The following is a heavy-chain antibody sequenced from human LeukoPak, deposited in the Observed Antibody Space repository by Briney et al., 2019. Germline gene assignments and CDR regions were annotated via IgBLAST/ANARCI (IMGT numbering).Heavy chain of an antibody. J-gene: IGHJ4*02. Sequence: SETLSLTCTISDDSISSNRYFWAWVRQPPGKGLEWIGYIYYSGSTNYNPSLKSRVTISVDTSKNQFSLRLSSVTAADAAVYYCARDMGGRGDYWGQGTLVTVSS. CDR3: ARDMGGRGDY. D-gene: IGHD3-16*01. CDR2: IYYSGST. CDR1: DDSISSNRYF. V-gene: IGHV4-61*01.